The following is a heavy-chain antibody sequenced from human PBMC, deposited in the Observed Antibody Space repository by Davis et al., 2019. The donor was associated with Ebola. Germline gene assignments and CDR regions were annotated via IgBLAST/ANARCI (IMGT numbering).Heavy chain of an antibody. Sequence: HSQTLSLTCAISGDSVSINRGAWNWIRQSPSRGLEWLGRTYYSSKWYHDYATSVKSRITINLDTSKNQFSLLLNSVTPEDTAIYFCARGWFRSGMDVWGQGTTVTVSS. D-gene: IGHD3-10*01. CDR3: ARGWFRSGMDV. CDR2: TYYSSKWYH. V-gene: IGHV6-1*01. J-gene: IGHJ6*02. CDR1: GDSVSINRGA.